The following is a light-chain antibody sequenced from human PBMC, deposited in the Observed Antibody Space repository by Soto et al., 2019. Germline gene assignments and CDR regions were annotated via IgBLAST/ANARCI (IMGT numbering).Light chain of an antibody. V-gene: IGKV1-5*01. CDR1: QSISSW. Sequence: DIQMTQSPSTLSESVGDRVTITCRASQSISSWVAWYQQKPGKAPKLLIYDASSLESGVPSRFSGSGSGTEFTLTISSLQPDDFATYYCQQYNSYSPYTVGQGTKVDSK. J-gene: IGKJ2*01. CDR2: DAS. CDR3: QQYNSYSPYT.